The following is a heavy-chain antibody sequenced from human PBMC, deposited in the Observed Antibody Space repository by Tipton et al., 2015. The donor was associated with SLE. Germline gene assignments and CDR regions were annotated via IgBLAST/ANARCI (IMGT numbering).Heavy chain of an antibody. CDR3: ARENRSLRGLFDY. CDR1: GGSFSGYY. J-gene: IGHJ4*02. D-gene: IGHD4-17*01. V-gene: IGHV4-34*01. CDR2: INHSGST. Sequence: TLSLTCAVYGGSFSGYYWSWNRQPPGKGLEWIGEINHSGSTNYNPSLKSRVTISVDTSKNQFSLKLSSVTAADTAVYYCARENRSLRGLFDYWGQGTLVTFSS.